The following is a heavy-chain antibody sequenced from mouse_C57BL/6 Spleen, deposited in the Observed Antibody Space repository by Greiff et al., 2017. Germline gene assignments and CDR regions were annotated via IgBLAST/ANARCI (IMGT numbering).Heavy chain of an antibody. D-gene: IGHD1-1*01. CDR2: IYPSDSET. CDR3: ARSSTVVATDY. CDR1: GYTFTSYW. Sequence: QVQLQQPGAELVRPGSSVKLSCKASGYTFTSYWMDWVKQRPGQGLEWIGNIYPSDSETHYNQKFKDKATLTVDKSSSTAYMQLSSLTSEDSAVDYCARSSTVVATDYWGQGTTLTVSS. J-gene: IGHJ2*01. V-gene: IGHV1-61*01.